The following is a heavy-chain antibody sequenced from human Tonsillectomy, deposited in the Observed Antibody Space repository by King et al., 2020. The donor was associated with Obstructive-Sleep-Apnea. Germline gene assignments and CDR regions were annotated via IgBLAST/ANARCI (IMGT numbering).Heavy chain of an antibody. J-gene: IGHJ6*02. CDR1: GFTFSSYA. CDR2: ISYDGSNK. D-gene: IGHD5-18*01. V-gene: IGHV3-30*04. CDR3: ARRIQPTYGYYYGMDV. Sequence: VQLVESGGGVVQPGRSLRLSCAASGFTFSSYAMHWVRQAPGKGLEWVAVISYDGSNKYYADSVKGRFTISRDNSKNTLYLQMNSLRAEDTAVYYCARRIQPTYGYYYGMDVWGQGTTVTVSS.